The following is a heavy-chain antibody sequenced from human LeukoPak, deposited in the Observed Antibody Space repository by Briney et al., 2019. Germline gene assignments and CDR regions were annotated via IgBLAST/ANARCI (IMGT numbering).Heavy chain of an antibody. CDR1: GVTFSRYA. CDR3: VKVEMDYTRYYGMDV. CDR2: ISSNGGST. D-gene: IGHD5-24*01. Sequence: PGGSLRLSCSASGVTFSRYAMHWVRQAPGKGLEYVSAISSNGGSTYYADSVKGRFTISRDNSRNTLHLQMSSLRVEDTAVYYCVKVEMDYTRYYGMDVWGQGTTVTVSS. V-gene: IGHV3-64D*06. J-gene: IGHJ6*02.